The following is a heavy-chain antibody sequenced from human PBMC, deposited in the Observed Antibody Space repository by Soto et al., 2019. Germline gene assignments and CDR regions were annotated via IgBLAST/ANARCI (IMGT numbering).Heavy chain of an antibody. J-gene: IGHJ5*02. D-gene: IGHD2-2*01. V-gene: IGHV3-23*01. CDR3: ANGLGYCSSTSCYNWFDP. CDR2: ISARGGST. Sequence: PGGSLRLSCAASGFTFSSYAMSWVRQPPAKGLEWVSAISARGGSTYYVDSVKGRFTIPRDNSENTLYLEMNSLRAEDTAVYYCANGLGYCSSTSCYNWFDPGGQGTLVTVSS. CDR1: GFTFSSYA.